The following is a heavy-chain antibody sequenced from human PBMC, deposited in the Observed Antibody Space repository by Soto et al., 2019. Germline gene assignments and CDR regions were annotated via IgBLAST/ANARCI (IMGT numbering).Heavy chain of an antibody. J-gene: IGHJ4*02. D-gene: IGHD4-17*01. CDR1: GRSFSGYY. CDR2: INHSGST. V-gene: IGHV4-34*01. CDR3: ARYYGGKVLDY. Sequence: QAQLQQWGAGLLQPSETLPLRCAVYGRSFSGYYWSWIRQPPGKGLEWIGEINHSGSTNYNPSLKSRVTISVDTSISVDTSKNQFSLKLSSVTSADTAVYYCARYYGGKVLDYWGQGTLVTVSS.